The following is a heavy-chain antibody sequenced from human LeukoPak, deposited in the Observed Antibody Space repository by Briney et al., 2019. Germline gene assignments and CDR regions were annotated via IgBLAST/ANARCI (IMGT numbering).Heavy chain of an antibody. CDR3: ARKVEMAFDY. CDR2: IHHSGIT. CDR1: GDSISSPNW. D-gene: IGHD5-24*01. J-gene: IGHJ4*02. V-gene: IGHV4-4*02. Sequence: PSGTLSLTCAVSGDSISSPNWWSWVRQPPGKGLEWIGEIHHSGITNYNPSLKSRVTISVDTSKNQFSLKLSSVTAADTAVYYCARKVEMAFDYWGQGTLVTVSS.